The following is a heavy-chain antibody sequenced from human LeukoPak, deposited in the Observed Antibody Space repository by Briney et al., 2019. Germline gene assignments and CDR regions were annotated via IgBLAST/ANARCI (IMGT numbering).Heavy chain of an antibody. V-gene: IGHV4-59*01. D-gene: IGHD1-20*01. CDR2: IYYSGST. Sequence: SETLSLTCTVSGGSISSYYWSWIRQPSGKGLEWIGYIYYSGSTNYNPSLKSRVTISVDTSKNQFSLKLSSVTAADTAVYYCARESGITGISSGGWFDPWGQGTVVTFFS. CDR3: ARESGITGISSGGWFDP. CDR1: GGSISSYY. J-gene: IGHJ5*02.